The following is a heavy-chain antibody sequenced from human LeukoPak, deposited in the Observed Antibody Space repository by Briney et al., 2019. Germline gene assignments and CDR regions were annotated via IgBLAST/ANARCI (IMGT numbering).Heavy chain of an antibody. D-gene: IGHD2-15*01. CDR3: ASDAANTGFWYFDL. Sequence: GGSLRLSCVSSGSNFNYAWMSWVRQSPGKGLECIGRIKSTPDGGTVDYAAPVKGRFTISRDDSQETVYLQMDSLRVDDTAVYFCASDAANTGFWYFDLWGRGTQVTVSS. V-gene: IGHV3-15*01. CDR2: IKSTPDGGTV. J-gene: IGHJ2*01. CDR1: GSNFNYAW.